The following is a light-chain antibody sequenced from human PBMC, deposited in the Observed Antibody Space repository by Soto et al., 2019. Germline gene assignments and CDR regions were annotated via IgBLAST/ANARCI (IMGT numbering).Light chain of an antibody. V-gene: IGKV1-12*01. CDR2: AAS. CDR1: QGIRNY. CDR3: QQADIFPLP. Sequence: DIQMTQSPSSVSASVGDRVVITCRASQGIRNYLAWYQQKAGAAPELLIYAASRLKRGVPSRFSRSGSGTEFTLIIDILQPEDCATYYCQQADIFPLPFGGGTKVEI. J-gene: IGKJ4*01.